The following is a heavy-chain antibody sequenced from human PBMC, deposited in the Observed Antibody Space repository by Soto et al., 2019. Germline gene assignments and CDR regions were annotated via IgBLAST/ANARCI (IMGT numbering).Heavy chain of an antibody. V-gene: IGHV3-21*01. J-gene: IGHJ4*02. CDR2: ITSSSSYI. CDR3: ARDGWLDY. Sequence: EVQLVESGGGLVKPGGSLRLSCAASGFTFSSYTMNWVRQAPGKGLEWVSSITSSSSYISYADSVKGRFTISRDNAKNSLYLQMNSLRAEDTAVYYCARDGWLDYWGQVTLVTFSS. D-gene: IGHD2-15*01. CDR1: GFTFSSYT.